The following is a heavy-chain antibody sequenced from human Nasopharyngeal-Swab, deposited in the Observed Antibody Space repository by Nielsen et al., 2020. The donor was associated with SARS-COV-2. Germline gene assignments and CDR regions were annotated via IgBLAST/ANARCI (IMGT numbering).Heavy chain of an antibody. CDR2: ISTNGGGA. CDR1: GYTFISYY. CDR3: ARGIGYHEFWSGYIDY. Sequence: ASVKVSCKASGYTFISYYIHWVRQAPGEGLEWMVVISTNGGGARYAPKFQGRVTMTSDASTSTVYMELSSLRSEDTAVYYCARGIGYHEFWSGYIDYWGQGTLVTVSS. J-gene: IGHJ4*02. D-gene: IGHD3-3*01. V-gene: IGHV1-46*01.